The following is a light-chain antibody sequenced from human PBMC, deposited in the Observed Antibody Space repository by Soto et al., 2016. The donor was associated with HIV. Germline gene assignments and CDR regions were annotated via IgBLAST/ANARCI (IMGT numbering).Light chain of an antibody. J-gene: IGKJ4*01. Sequence: DIQMTQSPSSVSASVGDRVTITCRAGQGISSWLAWYQQKPGKAPKLLIYTASSLQSGVPSRFSGSGSGTDFTLTISSLRPEDFATYFCQQYKNYPLTFGGGTKVEIK. V-gene: IGKV1-12*01. CDR3: QQYKNYPLT. CDR2: TAS. CDR1: QGISSW.